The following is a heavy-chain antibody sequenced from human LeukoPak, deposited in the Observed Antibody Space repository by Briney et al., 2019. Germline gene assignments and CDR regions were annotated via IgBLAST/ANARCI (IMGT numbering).Heavy chain of an antibody. CDR2: INHSGST. Sequence: PSETLSLTCTVSGGSISSYYWSWIRQPPGKGLEWIGEINHSGSTNYNPSLKSRVTISVDTSKNQFSLKLSSVTAADTAVYYCARGRSWYGDWFDPWGQGTLVTVSS. V-gene: IGHV4-34*01. CDR3: ARGRSWYGDWFDP. CDR1: GGSISSYY. J-gene: IGHJ5*02. D-gene: IGHD6-13*01.